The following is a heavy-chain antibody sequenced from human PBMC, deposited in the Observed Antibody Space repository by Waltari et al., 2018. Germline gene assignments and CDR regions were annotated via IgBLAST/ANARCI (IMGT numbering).Heavy chain of an antibody. CDR1: GFPFDDYG. D-gene: IGHD3-16*01. Sequence: EVQLVESGGGLVQAGRSLRLSCVGSGFPFDDYGMNWIRQVPGKGLEWVACINWSSAKIGYADSVRGRFTISRDNAKNSVYLQINSLRPEDTAFYYCAKAVPLSTVATEFFYYYAMDVWGQGTTVTVSS. CDR3: AKAVPLSTVATEFFYYYAMDV. V-gene: IGHV3-9*01. J-gene: IGHJ6*02. CDR2: INWSSAKI.